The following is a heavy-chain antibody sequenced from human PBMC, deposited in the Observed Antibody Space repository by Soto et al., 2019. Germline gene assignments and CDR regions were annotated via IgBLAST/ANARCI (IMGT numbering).Heavy chain of an antibody. CDR2: INPNSGGT. V-gene: IGHV1-2*04. CDR1: GYTFTGYY. J-gene: IGHJ6*02. D-gene: IGHD3-9*01. CDR3: ARGGHWLPSYYGMDV. Sequence: GASVKVSCKASGYTFTGYYMHWVRQAPGQGLEWMGWINPNSGGTNYAQKFQGWVTMTRDTSISTAYMELSRLRSDDTAVYYCARGGHWLPSYYGMDVWGQGTTVTVSS.